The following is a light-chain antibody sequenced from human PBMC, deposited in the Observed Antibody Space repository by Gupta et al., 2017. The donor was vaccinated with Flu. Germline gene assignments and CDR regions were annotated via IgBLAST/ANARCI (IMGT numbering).Light chain of an antibody. CDR3: SAYGGTNNLV. CDR1: SSDVGGYNY. J-gene: IGLJ2*01. Sequence: QSALPQPPSASGSPGQSVTISCTGTSSDVGGYNYVSWYQQYAGKAPKLMIYEVTKRTAGVPDRFSGSKAGNTAFLTVSGLKEEEEADYYCSAYGGTNNLVFGGGTKLTVL. V-gene: IGLV2-8*01. CDR2: EVT.